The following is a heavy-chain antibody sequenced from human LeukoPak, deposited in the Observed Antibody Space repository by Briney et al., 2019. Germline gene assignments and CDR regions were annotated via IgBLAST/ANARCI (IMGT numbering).Heavy chain of an antibody. CDR3: ARHYLGGNYPDYFNH. J-gene: IGHJ4*02. Sequence: PSETLSLTCAVYGGSFSGYYWGWIRQPPGKGLEWIGSIYYSGSTYYNPSLKSRVTISIDTSKNQFSLNLNSVTAADTALYSCARHYLGGNYPDYFNHWGQGTLVTVSS. CDR2: IYYSGST. V-gene: IGHV4-39*01. D-gene: IGHD1-26*01. CDR1: GGSFSGYY.